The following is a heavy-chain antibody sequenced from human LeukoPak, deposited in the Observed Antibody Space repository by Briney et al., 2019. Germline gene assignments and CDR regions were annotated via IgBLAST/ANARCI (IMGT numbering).Heavy chain of an antibody. CDR1: GFTFSSYT. D-gene: IGHD7-27*01. CDR3: AKDGGLWVSAHWGDS. J-gene: IGHJ4*02. Sequence: GGSLRLSCAASGFTFSSYTMSWVRQAPGKGLEWVSTITTSDGNTYYADSVKGRFTVSRDNSKNTLYLQMNSLRAEDTVVYYCAKDGGLWVSAHWGDSWGRGTLVTVSS. V-gene: IGHV3-23*01. CDR2: ITTSDGNT.